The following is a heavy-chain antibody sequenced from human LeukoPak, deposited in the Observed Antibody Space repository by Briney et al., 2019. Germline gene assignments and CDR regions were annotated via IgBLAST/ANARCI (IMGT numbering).Heavy chain of an antibody. CDR3: ARDLEDYNNYGEMAI. V-gene: IGHV3-21*01. J-gene: IGHJ4*02. CDR2: ISTSSSYK. D-gene: IGHD4-11*01. CDR1: GFTFSSYA. Sequence: GGSLRLSCAVSGFTFSSYAMNWVRQAPGKGLEWVSTISTSSSYKYYADSVKGRFTISRDNAKNSLYLQMNSLRAEDTAVYYCARDLEDYNNYGEMAIWGQGALVTVSS.